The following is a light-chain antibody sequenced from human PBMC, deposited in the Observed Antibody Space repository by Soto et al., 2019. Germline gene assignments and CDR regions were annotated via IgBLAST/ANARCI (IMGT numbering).Light chain of an antibody. V-gene: IGLV1-44*01. J-gene: IGLJ3*02. Sequence: QSVLTQPPSASGTPGQRVTISCSGSSSNIGNNTVNWYQQLPGTAPKLLIYGNNHRTSRVPDRFSGSKSGTSASLANSGLQSEDEADYFCAAWDDSLNGPVFGGGTKLTVL. CDR2: GNN. CDR3: AAWDDSLNGPV. CDR1: SSNIGNNT.